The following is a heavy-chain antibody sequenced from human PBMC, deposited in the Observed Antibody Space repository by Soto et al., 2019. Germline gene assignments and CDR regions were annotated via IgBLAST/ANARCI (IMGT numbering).Heavy chain of an antibody. CDR3: ARDRHNNFFDP. V-gene: IGHV4-31*03. CDR2: FYYIGST. CDR1: GASMSSGGYY. J-gene: IGHJ5*02. D-gene: IGHD6-6*01. Sequence: SETLSLTCTVSGASMSSGGYYWTWIRQSPGKGLELIGYFYYIGSTYYNPSFESRFAISLDTSRSQFSLTLHSVTAADTAIYYCARDRHNNFFDPWGQGTLVTVSS.